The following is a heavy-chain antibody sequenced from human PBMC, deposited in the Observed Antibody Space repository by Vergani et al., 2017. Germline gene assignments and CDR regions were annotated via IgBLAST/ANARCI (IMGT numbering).Heavy chain of an antibody. Sequence: EVQLVESGGGLIQPGGSLRLSCAASGFTFDDYAMHWVRQAPGKGLEWVSGISWNSGSIGYADSVKGRFTISRDNAKNSLYLQMNSLRAEDTALYYCASASGIALFDPWGQGTLVTVSS. D-gene: IGHD6-13*01. CDR3: ASASGIALFDP. J-gene: IGHJ5*02. V-gene: IGHV3-9*01. CDR2: ISWNSGSI. CDR1: GFTFDDYA.